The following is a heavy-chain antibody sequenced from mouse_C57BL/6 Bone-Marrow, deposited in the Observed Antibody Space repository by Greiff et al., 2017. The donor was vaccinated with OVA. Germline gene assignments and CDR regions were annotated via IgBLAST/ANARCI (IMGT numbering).Heavy chain of an antibody. Sequence: VQLQQSGAELARPGASVKLSCKASGYTFTSYGISWVKQRTGQGLEWIGEIYPRSGNTYYNEKFKGKATLTADKSSSTAYMELRSLTSEDSAVYFCARRGFDDWGQGTTLTVSS. J-gene: IGHJ2*01. CDR1: GYTFTSYG. CDR2: IYPRSGNT. CDR3: ARRGFDD. V-gene: IGHV1-81*01.